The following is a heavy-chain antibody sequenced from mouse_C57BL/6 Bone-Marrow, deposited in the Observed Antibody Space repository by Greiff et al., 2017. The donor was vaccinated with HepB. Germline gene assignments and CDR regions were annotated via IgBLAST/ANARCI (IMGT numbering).Heavy chain of an antibody. CDR3: ARRGTDYFDY. J-gene: IGHJ2*01. Sequence: EVQLVESGPGLVKPSQSLSLTCSVTGYSITSGYYWNWIRQFPGNKLEWMGYISYDGSNNYNPSLKNRISITRDTSKNQFFLKLNSVTTEDTATYYCARRGTDYFDYWGQGTTLTVSS. CDR2: ISYDGSN. D-gene: IGHD3-3*01. CDR1: GYSITSGYY. V-gene: IGHV3-6*01.